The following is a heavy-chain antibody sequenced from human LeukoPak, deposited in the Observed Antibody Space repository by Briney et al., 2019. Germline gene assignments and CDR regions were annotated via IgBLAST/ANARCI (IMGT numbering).Heavy chain of an antibody. CDR2: IYYSGST. CDR3: ARVVGSYGYGMIKYNWFDP. Sequence: PSETLSLTCTVSGGSISSSSYYWGWIRQPPGKGLEWIGSIYYSGSTYYNPSLKSRVTISVDTSKNQFSLKLSSVTAADTAVYYCARVVGSYGYGMIKYNWFDPWGQGTLVTVSS. J-gene: IGHJ5*02. CDR1: GGSISSSSYY. D-gene: IGHD5-18*01. V-gene: IGHV4-39*07.